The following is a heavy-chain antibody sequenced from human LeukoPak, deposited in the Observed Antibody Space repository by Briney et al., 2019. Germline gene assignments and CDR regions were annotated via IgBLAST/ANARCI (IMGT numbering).Heavy chain of an antibody. J-gene: IGHJ4*02. D-gene: IGHD1-1*01. Sequence: SETLSLTCTVSGGSISSGSYYWNWIRQPPGKGLEWIGYIYYSGSTNYNPSLKSRVTISIDTSKNQFSLKLNSVTAADTAVYYCARDLPPWKYWGQGTLVTVSS. CDR2: IYYSGST. V-gene: IGHV4-61*01. CDR3: ARDLPPWKY. CDR1: GGSISSGSYY.